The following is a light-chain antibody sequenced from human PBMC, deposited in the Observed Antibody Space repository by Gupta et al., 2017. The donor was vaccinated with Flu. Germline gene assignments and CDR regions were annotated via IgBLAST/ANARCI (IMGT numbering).Light chain of an antibody. CDR2: EGS. V-gene: IGLV2-23*03. Sequence: SALPHASSVPGSPGPSITISCTGTSSDVGSSNLVSWYQQHPGKAPKLMIYEGSKRPSGVSKRFSGSKSGNTASLTISGLQAEDEADYYCCSYAGSSTFVVFGGGTKLTVL. CDR1: SSDVGSSNL. CDR3: CSYAGSSTFVV. J-gene: IGLJ2*01.